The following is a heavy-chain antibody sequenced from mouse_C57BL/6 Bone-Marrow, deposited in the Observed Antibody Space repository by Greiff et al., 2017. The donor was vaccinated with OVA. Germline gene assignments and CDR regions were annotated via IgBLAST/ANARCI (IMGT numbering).Heavy chain of an antibody. D-gene: IGHD1-1*01. Sequence: VQLQQSGAELVRPGASVKLSCTASGFNIKDDYMHWVKQRPEQGLEWIGWIDPENGDTEYASKFQGKATITADTSSNTAYLQLSSLTSEDTAVYYCTTEYSYYYGNYWGQGTTLTVSS. CDR1: GFNIKDDY. J-gene: IGHJ2*01. V-gene: IGHV14-4*01. CDR2: IDPENGDT. CDR3: TTEYSYYYGNY.